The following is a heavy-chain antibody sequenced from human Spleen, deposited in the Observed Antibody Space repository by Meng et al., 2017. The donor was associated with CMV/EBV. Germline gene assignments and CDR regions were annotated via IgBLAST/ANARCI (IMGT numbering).Heavy chain of an antibody. J-gene: IGHJ5*02. Sequence: HQPLSDPGLVRPPPTPSTTFTVTSASSSNSYYFWSCISQPPVTGLEWIGYIYHSGSTSYNPPLKSRVTISLETSNNQFSLKLSSVTAADTAVYYCARPRAGQTGWFDPWCQGTLVTVSS. CDR1: SASSSNSYYF. V-gene: IGHV4-30-4*08. D-gene: IGHD3-10*01. CDR3: ARPRAGQTGWFDP. CDR2: IYHSGST.